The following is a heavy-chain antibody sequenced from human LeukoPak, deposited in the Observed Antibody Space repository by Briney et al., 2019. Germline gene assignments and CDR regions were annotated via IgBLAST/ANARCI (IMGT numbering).Heavy chain of an antibody. J-gene: IGHJ4*02. CDR3: TRVNSPFGSGWYFDF. CDR2: MYSGGST. D-gene: IGHD6-19*01. V-gene: IGHV3-66*01. CDR1: GFTASSNY. Sequence: PGGSLRLSCAAGGFTASSNYMKWGRQAPGKGLEWVSDMYSGGSTYYGDSVKGRFTISRDNSKNMVYLQMSSLRAEDTAVYYCTRVNSPFGSGWYFDFWGQGNLVTVSS.